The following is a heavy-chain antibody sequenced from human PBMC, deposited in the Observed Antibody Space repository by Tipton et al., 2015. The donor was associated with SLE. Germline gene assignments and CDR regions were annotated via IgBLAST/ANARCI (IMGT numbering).Heavy chain of an antibody. V-gene: IGHV4-34*01. CDR2: INHSGST. CDR1: GGSFSGYY. CDR3: ASLRIAVAGHAFDI. J-gene: IGHJ3*02. D-gene: IGHD6-19*01. Sequence: TLSLTCAVYGGSFSGYYWSWIRQPPGKGLEWIGEINHSGSTNYNPSLKSRVTISVDTSKNQFPLKLSSVTAADTAVYYCASLRIAVAGHAFDIWGQGTMVTVSS.